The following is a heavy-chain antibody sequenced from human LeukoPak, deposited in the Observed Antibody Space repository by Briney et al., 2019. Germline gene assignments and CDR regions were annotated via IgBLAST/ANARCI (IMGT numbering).Heavy chain of an antibody. Sequence: GGSLRLSCAASGFTFSNYGMSWVRQAPGKGLEWVSVITDSGGSTYYADSVKGRFTISRDNARNSLFLQMNSLRVEDTAVYYCASQSYARFDPWGQGTLVTVSS. J-gene: IGHJ5*02. CDR3: ASQSYARFDP. V-gene: IGHV3-23*01. CDR2: ITDSGGST. CDR1: GFTFSNYG. D-gene: IGHD3-16*01.